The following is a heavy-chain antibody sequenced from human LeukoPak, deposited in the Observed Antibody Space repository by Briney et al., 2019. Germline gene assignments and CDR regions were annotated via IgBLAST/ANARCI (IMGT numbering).Heavy chain of an antibody. D-gene: IGHD6-19*01. CDR2: IIPIFGTA. Sequence: GASVRVSCKASGGTFSSYAISWVRQAPGQGLEWMGGIIPIFGTANYAQKFQGRVTITADESTSTAYMELSSLGSEDTAVYYCARVAVHNWFDPWGQGTLVTVSS. CDR3: ARVAVHNWFDP. J-gene: IGHJ5*02. CDR1: GGTFSSYA. V-gene: IGHV1-69*13.